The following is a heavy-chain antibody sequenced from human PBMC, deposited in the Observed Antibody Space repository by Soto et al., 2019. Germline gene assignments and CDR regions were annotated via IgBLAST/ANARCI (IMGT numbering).Heavy chain of an antibody. V-gene: IGHV2-26*01. D-gene: IGHD4-17*01. Sequence: SGPTLVNPTETLTLTCTVSGFSLTTGKMGVSWIRQPPGKALEWLAHIFSDNERSYSTSLQGRLAISKDTSGSQVVLSMTNVDPVDTATYYCARMNVDSYQFYYAMDVWGQGTTVTVS. CDR2: IFSDNER. J-gene: IGHJ6*02. CDR1: GFSLTTGKMG. CDR3: ARMNVDSYQFYYAMDV.